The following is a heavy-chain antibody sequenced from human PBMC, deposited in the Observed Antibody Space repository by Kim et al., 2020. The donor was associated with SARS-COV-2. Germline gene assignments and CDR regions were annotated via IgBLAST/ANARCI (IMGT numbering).Heavy chain of an antibody. Sequence: ANSYATAYAASVKGRFTISRDHSKNTAYLKMNSLKTEDTAVYYCTRVCDDWGQGTLVTVSS. V-gene: IGHV3-73*01. CDR2: ANSYAT. CDR3: TRVCDD. D-gene: IGHD3-16*01. J-gene: IGHJ4*02.